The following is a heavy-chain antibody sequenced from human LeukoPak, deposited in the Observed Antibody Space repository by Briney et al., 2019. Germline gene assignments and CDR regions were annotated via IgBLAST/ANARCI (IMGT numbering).Heavy chain of an antibody. D-gene: IGHD2-2*01. CDR3: ARGPMIVPAARAYYYYYMDV. J-gene: IGHJ6*03. CDR1: GGFISSYY. CDR2: IYTSGST. Sequence: ASETLSLTCTVSGGFISSYYWSWIRQPAGKGLEWIGRIYTSGSTNYNPSLKSRVTMSVDTSKNQFSLKLSSVTAADTAVYYCARGPMIVPAARAYYYYYMDVWGKGTTVTVSS. V-gene: IGHV4-4*07.